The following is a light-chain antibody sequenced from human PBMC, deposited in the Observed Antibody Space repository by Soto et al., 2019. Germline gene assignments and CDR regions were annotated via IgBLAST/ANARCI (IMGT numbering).Light chain of an antibody. Sequence: DIVMTQSPLSLPVTPGEPASISCRSSQSLLHSNGYNYLDWYLQKPGQSPQLLIYLGSNRASGVPDRFSGSGSGTDFTLKISRVEAEDDGVYYCRDAQQTLITFGQGTRLEIK. V-gene: IGKV2-28*01. CDR2: LGS. CDR1: QSLLHSNGYNY. CDR3: RDAQQTLIT. J-gene: IGKJ5*01.